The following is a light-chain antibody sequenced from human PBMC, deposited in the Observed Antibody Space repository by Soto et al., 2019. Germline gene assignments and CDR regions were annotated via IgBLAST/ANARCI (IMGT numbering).Light chain of an antibody. CDR2: EVS. CDR3: CSSATSITPHYV. CDR1: SSDVGSYNF. Sequence: QSALTQPASVSGSPGQSITISCTGTSSDVGSYNFVSWYQQHPGEAPKLIVFEVSKRPSGVSDRFSGSKSDNTASLTISGLQAEDEADYYCCSSATSITPHYVFATGPKVTVL. J-gene: IGLJ1*01. V-gene: IGLV2-23*02.